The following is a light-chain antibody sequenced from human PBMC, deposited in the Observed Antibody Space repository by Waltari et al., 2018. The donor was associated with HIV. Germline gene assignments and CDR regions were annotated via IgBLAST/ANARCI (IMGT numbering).Light chain of an antibody. J-gene: IGLJ1*01. CDR3: CAYVGYGTKFV. Sequence: ARAQPPSVSGSPGQSTTIPCADIANNAVPWYQLNPGKAPKVILYAVERRPSGISSRFSGFRAGKNAYLKISGLQAEDEADYFCCAYVGYGTKFVFGTGTRVTVL. CDR2: AVE. CDR1: ANNA. V-gene: IGLV2-23*02.